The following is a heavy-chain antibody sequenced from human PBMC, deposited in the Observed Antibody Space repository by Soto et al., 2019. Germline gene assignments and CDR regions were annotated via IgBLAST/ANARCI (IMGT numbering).Heavy chain of an antibody. CDR3: ARAALYYYDSSGPTNDAFDI. J-gene: IGHJ3*02. D-gene: IGHD3-22*01. Sequence: GXSVKVSCKASVYTFTSYYMHWVRQAPGQGLEWMGWINPNSGGTNYAQKFQGRVTMTRDTSISTAYMELSRLRSDDTAVYYCARAALYYYDSSGPTNDAFDISGQGTMVTVSS. V-gene: IGHV1-2*02. CDR2: INPNSGGT. CDR1: VYTFTSYY.